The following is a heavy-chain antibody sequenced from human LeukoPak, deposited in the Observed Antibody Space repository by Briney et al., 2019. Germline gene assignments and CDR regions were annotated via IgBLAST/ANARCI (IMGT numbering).Heavy chain of an antibody. Sequence: ASVKVSCKAAGYTFTSYYMHWVRQAPGQGLEWMGWINPNSGGTNYAQQFQGRVTMTRDTSISTAYMELSRLRSDDTAVYYCARVLYYYGSGSSIYYYYYGMDVWGQGTTVTVSS. V-gene: IGHV1-2*02. CDR1: GYTFTSYY. CDR3: ARVLYYYGSGSSIYYYYYGMDV. D-gene: IGHD3-10*01. J-gene: IGHJ6*02. CDR2: INPNSGGT.